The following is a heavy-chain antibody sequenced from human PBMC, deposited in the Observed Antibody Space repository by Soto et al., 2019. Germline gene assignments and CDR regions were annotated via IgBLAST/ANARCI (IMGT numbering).Heavy chain of an antibody. CDR3: ATYQVGYCSSTRCYTPPGAFDY. CDR1: GFTFSSYG. CDR2: ISYDGSNK. Sequence: QSGGSLRLSCAASGFTFSSYGMHWVRQAPGKGLEWVAVISYDGSNKYYADSVKGRFTISRANSKNTLYLQMNSLRAEDTAVYYCATYQVGYCSSTRCYTPPGAFDYWGQGTLVTVSS. D-gene: IGHD2-2*02. J-gene: IGHJ4*02. V-gene: IGHV3-30*03.